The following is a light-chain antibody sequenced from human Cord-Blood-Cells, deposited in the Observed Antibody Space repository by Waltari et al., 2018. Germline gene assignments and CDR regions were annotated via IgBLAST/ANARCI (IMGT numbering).Light chain of an antibody. CDR2: EVS. Sequence: QSALPQPPSASGSPGQSVNISCTGTSSDVGGYNYVSWYQQHPGKAPTLMIYEVSKRPSGVPDRFSGSKSGNTSSLTVSGLQAEDEAEYYCSSYAGSNNYVFGTGTKVTVL. J-gene: IGLJ1*01. CDR3: SSYAGSNNYV. CDR1: SSDVGGYNY. V-gene: IGLV2-8*01.